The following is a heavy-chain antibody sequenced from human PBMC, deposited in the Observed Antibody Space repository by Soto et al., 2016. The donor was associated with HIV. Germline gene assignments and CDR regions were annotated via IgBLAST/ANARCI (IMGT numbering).Heavy chain of an antibody. J-gene: IGHJ4*02. Sequence: QVQLVQSGAEVRKPGASVKVSCKASGYTFTDYFIHWVRQAPGQGLEWMGWINPKSGGTNYAQKFQGRVTMTRDTSISTAYMELRSLRSDDTAVYYCARVKHILYYDSSGYYDYWGQGTLVTVSS. D-gene: IGHD3-22*01. CDR2: INPKSGGT. CDR3: ARVKHILYYDSSGYYDY. CDR1: GYTFTDYF. V-gene: IGHV1-2*02.